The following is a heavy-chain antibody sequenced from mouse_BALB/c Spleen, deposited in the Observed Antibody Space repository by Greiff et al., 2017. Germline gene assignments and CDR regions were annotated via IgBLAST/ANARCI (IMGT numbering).Heavy chain of an antibody. CDR1: GYTFTSYW. J-gene: IGHJ4*01. Sequence: QVQLQQSGAELAKPGASVKMSCKASGYTFTSYWMHWVKQRPGQGLEWIGYINPSTGYTEYNQKFKGKATMTVDKSSSTAYMELARLTSEDSAIYYCARVTTVVGHYAMDYWGQGTSVTVSS. CDR2: INPSTGYT. CDR3: ARVTTVVGHYAMDY. V-gene: IGHV1-7*01. D-gene: IGHD1-1*01.